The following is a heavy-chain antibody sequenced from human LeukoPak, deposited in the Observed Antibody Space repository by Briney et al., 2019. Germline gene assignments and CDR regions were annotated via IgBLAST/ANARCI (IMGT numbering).Heavy chain of an antibody. Sequence: PSETLSLTCTVSGGSISSSSYYWGWIRQPPGKGLEWIGSIYYSGSTYYNPSLKSRVTISVDTSKNQFSLKLSSVTAADTAVYYCARSVGATYYYYYMDVWGKGTTVTVSS. CDR2: IYYSGST. CDR1: GGSISSSSYY. CDR3: ARSVGATYYYYYMDV. V-gene: IGHV4-39*07. J-gene: IGHJ6*03. D-gene: IGHD1-26*01.